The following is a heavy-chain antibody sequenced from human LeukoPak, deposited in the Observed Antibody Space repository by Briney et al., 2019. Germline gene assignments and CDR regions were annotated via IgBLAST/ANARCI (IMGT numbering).Heavy chain of an antibody. CDR1: GDSINSLDL. CDR3: AGLVGRYSSGLYYYYFDY. D-gene: IGHD3-22*01. V-gene: IGHV4-4*02. J-gene: IGHJ4*02. CDR2: TYLSGAT. Sequence: SETLSLTCTVSGDSINSLDLWSWVRQPPGRGLEWIGETYLSGATHSNPSVKSRVTISIDKSKNQFFLNLSSVTAADTAVYYCAGLVGRYSSGLYYYYFDYWGQGTLVTVSS.